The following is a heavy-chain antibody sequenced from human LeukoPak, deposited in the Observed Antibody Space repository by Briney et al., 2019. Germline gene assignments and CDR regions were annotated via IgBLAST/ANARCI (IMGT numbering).Heavy chain of an antibody. CDR2: INPNSGDT. J-gene: IGHJ4*02. Sequence: ASVKVSCKASGYTFTGYYMHWVRQAPGQGLEWMGWINPNSGDTHYAQKFQGRVTMTRDTSIDTAYMELSRLRSDDTAVYYCARDQAFVYCSGGTCYDDYWGQGSLVTVSS. V-gene: IGHV1-2*02. D-gene: IGHD2-15*01. CDR3: ARDQAFVYCSGGTCYDDY. CDR1: GYTFTGYY.